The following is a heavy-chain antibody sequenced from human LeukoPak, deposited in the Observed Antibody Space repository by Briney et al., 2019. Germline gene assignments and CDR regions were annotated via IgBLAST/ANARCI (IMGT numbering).Heavy chain of an antibody. Sequence: PGGSLRLSCAASGFTVSDYWMDWVRHAPGKGLVWVSRINSDVSKTTYADSVKGRFTISRDNTNNTRDLQMNSLRPADTSVSYCARVCGGDCYSLIQDWGEGTLVTVSS. V-gene: IGHV3-74*01. CDR2: INSDVSKT. CDR3: ARVCGGDCYSLIQD. D-gene: IGHD2-21*01. J-gene: IGHJ1*01. CDR1: GFTVSDYW.